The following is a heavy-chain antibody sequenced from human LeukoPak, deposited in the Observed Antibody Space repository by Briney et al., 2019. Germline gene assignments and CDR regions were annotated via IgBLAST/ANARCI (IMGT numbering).Heavy chain of an antibody. CDR1: GGSISSSSYY. Sequence: SETLALTCTVSGGSISSSSYYWGWIRQPPGKGLEWIGSIYYSGSTYYNPSLKSRVTISVDTSKNQFSLKLSSVTAADTAVYYCASRDFYYYGTGKDYWGQGTLVTVSS. V-gene: IGHV4-39*01. J-gene: IGHJ4*02. D-gene: IGHD3-10*01. CDR3: ASRDFYYYGTGKDY. CDR2: IYYSGST.